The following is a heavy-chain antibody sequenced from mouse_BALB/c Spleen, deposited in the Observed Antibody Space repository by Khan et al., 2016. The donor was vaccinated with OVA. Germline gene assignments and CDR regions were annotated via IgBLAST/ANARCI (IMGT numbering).Heavy chain of an antibody. D-gene: IGHD1-1*01. CDR3: ARELRAMDY. CDR2: SRNKANDYTT. V-gene: IGHV7-1*02. Sequence: EVLLVESGGGLVQPGGSLRLSCATSGFTFSDFYMEWVRQPPGKRLEWIAASRNKANDYTTEYSASVKGRFIVSRNTSQSILYLQMNALRAEDTAIYYCARELRAMDYWGQGTSVTVSS. CDR1: GFTFSDFY. J-gene: IGHJ4*01.